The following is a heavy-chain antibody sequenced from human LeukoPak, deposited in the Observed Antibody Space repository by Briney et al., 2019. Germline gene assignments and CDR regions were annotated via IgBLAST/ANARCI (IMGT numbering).Heavy chain of an antibody. D-gene: IGHD6-13*01. CDR3: ARGIAAAGTN. CDR2: ISSSSSYI. V-gene: IGHV3-21*01. J-gene: IGHJ4*02. CDR1: GFTFSSYA. Sequence: GGSLRLSCAASGFTFSSYAMSWVRQAPGKGLEWVSSISSSSSYIYYADSMKGRFTISRDNAKKSLYLQMNSLRAEDTAVYYCARGIAAAGTNWGQGTLVTVSS.